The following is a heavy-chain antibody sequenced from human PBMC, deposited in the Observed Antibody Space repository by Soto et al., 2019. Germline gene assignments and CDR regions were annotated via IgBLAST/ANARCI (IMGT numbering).Heavy chain of an antibody. Sequence: QVQLVQSGAEEKKPGASVKVSCKASGYTFTSYAMHWVRQAPGQRLEWMGWINAGNGNTKYSQKVQGRVTITRDTSASTAYMELSSLRSEDTAVYYCARVKAVAGTSGYYGMDVWGQGTTVTVSS. J-gene: IGHJ6*02. CDR2: INAGNGNT. CDR1: GYTFTSYA. V-gene: IGHV1-3*05. CDR3: ARVKAVAGTSGYYGMDV. D-gene: IGHD6-19*01.